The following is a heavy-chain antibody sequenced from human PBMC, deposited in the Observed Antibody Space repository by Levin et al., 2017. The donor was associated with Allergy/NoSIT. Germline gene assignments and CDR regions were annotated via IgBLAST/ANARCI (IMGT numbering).Heavy chain of an antibody. J-gene: IGHJ4*02. Sequence: LGESLKISCTGSGFTFGDYAMSWVRQAPGKGLEWVGFIRNKAHGETTEYAASVKGRLTISRDDSKSIAYLQMNSLKTEDTAVYFCARGGPPNYDYNWGSYRDGYSDYWGQGTLVTVSS. V-gene: IGHV3-49*04. D-gene: IGHD3-16*02. CDR2: IRNKAHGETT. CDR1: GFTFGDYA. CDR3: ARGGPPNYDYNWGSYRDGYSDY.